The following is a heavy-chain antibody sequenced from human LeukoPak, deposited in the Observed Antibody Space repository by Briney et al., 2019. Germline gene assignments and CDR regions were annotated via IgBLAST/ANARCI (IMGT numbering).Heavy chain of an antibody. CDR2: ISYDGSNK. V-gene: IGHV3-30*04. J-gene: IGHJ5*02. CDR1: GFTFSDYA. CDR3: ARAYQPVAAPTNWFDP. D-gene: IGHD2-15*01. Sequence: GGSLRLSCAASGFTFSDYAMHWVRQAPGKGLEWVAVISYDGSNKYYADSVKGRFTISRDNSKNTLYLRMNSLRAEDTAVYYCARAYQPVAAPTNWFDPWGQGTLVTVSS.